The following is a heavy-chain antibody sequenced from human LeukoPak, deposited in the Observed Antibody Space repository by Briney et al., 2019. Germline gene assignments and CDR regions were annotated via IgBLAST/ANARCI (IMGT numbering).Heavy chain of an antibody. CDR1: GGTFISYA. CDR3: ARSQAGYYGSGSYPYYYYGMDV. V-gene: IGHV1-69*13. CDR2: IIPIFGTA. J-gene: IGHJ6*04. Sequence: GASVKVSRKASGGTFISYAISWVRQAPGQGLEWMGGIIPIFGTANYAQKFQGRVTITADESTSTAYMELSSLRSEDTAVYYCARSQAGYYGSGSYPYYYYGMDVWGKGTTVTVSS. D-gene: IGHD3-10*01.